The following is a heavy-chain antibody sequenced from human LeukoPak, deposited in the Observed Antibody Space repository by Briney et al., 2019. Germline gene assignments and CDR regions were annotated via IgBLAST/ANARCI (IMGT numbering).Heavy chain of an antibody. Sequence: GGSLRLSCAGPGFIFNSHWMTWVRQAPGMGLEWVGNIRQDGDEKFYADSVRGRFTISRDNAKNSLYLHLNSLRAEDTAIYCARVRTEWYTDLWGRGTLVTVSP. CDR3: ARVRTEWYTDL. V-gene: IGHV3-7*01. CDR2: IRQDGDEK. CDR1: GFIFNSHW. J-gene: IGHJ2*01. D-gene: IGHD3-3*01.